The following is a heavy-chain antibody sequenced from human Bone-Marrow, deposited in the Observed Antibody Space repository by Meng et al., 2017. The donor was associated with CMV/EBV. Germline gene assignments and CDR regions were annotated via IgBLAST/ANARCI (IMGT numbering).Heavy chain of an antibody. Sequence: GGSLRLSCAASGFTFSSYEMNWVRQAPGKGLEWVSYISSSGSTIYYADSVKGRFTISRDNAKNSLYLQMNSLRAEDTAVYYCARDLVGYCSSSSCYGSYYYYGMDVWGQGTTVTVSS. D-gene: IGHD2-2*01. CDR1: GFTFSSYE. J-gene: IGHJ6*02. CDR3: ARDLVGYCSSSSCYGSYYYYGMDV. V-gene: IGHV3-48*03. CDR2: ISSSGSTI.